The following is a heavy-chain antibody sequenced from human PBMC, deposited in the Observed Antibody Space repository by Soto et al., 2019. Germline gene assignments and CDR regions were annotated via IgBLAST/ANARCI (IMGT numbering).Heavy chain of an antibody. CDR2: IWYDGSNK. V-gene: IGHV3-33*01. D-gene: IGHD1-7*01. CDR1: GFTFSSYG. J-gene: IGHJ2*01. CDR3: ARMGTSPWYFDL. Sequence: QVQLVESGGGVVQPGRSLRLSCAASGFTFSSYGMHWVRQAPGKGLEWVAVIWYDGSNKYYADSVKGRLTISRDNSKNTLYLQMNSLRAEDTAVYYCARMGTSPWYFDLWGRGTLVTVSS.